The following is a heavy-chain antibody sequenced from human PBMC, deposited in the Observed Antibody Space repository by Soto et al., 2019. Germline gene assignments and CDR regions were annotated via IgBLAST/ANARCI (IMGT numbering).Heavy chain of an antibody. CDR3: AKNQERELPRVIDF. CDR2: MSGSSSTT. D-gene: IGHD1-7*01. J-gene: IGHJ4*02. V-gene: IGHV3-23*01. Sequence: EVRLLESGGCLVKPGGSLRLSCATSGLTFSNYAMSCVRQAPGGGLEWVSSMSGSSSTTYYADSVRGRFTISRDRSKNTLYLQMSSLRAEDTALYYCAKNQERELPRVIDFWGQGTLVTVSS. CDR1: GLTFSNYA.